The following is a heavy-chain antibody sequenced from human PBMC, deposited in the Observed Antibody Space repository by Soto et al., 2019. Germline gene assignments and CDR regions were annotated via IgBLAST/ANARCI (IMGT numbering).Heavy chain of an antibody. CDR2: IYYSGST. Sequence: SETLSLTCTVSGGSISSYYWSWIRQPPGKGLEWIGYIYYSGSTNYNPSLKSRVTISVDTSKNQFSLKLSSVTAADTAVYYCARGADYYGSGSYYNFNWFDPWGQGTLVTVSS. D-gene: IGHD3-10*01. J-gene: IGHJ5*02. CDR1: GGSISSYY. CDR3: ARGADYYGSGSYYNFNWFDP. V-gene: IGHV4-59*12.